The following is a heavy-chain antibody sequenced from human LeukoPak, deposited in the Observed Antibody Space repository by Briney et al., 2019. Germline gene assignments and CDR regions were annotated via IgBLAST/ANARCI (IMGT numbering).Heavy chain of an antibody. CDR1: GFTFGSYA. CDR3: AKDTSIGRYCTNGVCSPFDY. Sequence: GGSLRLSCAASGFTFGSYAMSWVRQAPGRGLEWVSGIGDSGGGTYYADSVKGRFTISRDNSKNTLYLQMNSLRADDTAVYYCAKDTSIGRYCTNGVCSPFDYWGQGTLVTVSS. CDR2: IGDSGGGT. J-gene: IGHJ4*02. V-gene: IGHV3-23*01. D-gene: IGHD2-8*01.